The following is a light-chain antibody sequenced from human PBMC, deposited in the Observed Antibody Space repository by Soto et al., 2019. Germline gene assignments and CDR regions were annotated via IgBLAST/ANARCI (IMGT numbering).Light chain of an antibody. CDR1: QAISDW. CDR2: DVS. CDR3: QQYHTYST. V-gene: IGKV1-5*01. Sequence: DIQMTQSPSTLSASVGDRVSITCRASQAISDWLAWYQQKPGQVPELLIFDVSTLESGVPSRFSGSRSGTEFTLTISSLKPDDFATYFCQQYHTYSTFGQGTKVHIK. J-gene: IGKJ1*01.